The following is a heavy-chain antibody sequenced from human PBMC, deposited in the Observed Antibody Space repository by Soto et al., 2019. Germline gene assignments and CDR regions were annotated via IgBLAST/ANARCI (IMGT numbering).Heavy chain of an antibody. CDR2: IYYSGQT. Sequence: SETLSLTCSVSGVSISGSSYYWGWIRQPPGKGLEWIGSIYYSGQTYYNPSLKSRVTISVDRSKNQFSLNLTSVTATDTAFYYCARQGSPWGQGTLVTVSS. V-gene: IGHV4-39*01. J-gene: IGHJ5*02. CDR3: ARQGSP. CDR1: GVSISGSSYY.